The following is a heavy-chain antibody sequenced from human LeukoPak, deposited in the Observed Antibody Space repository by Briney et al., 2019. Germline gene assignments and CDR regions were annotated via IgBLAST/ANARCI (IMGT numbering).Heavy chain of an antibody. CDR3: ARAPPQGYYDFWSGIHSPYFDP. D-gene: IGHD3-3*01. Sequence: SETLSLTCAVYGGSFSGYYWSWIRQPPGKGLEWIGEINHSGSTNYNPSLKSRVTISVDTSKNQFSLKLSSVTAADTAVYYCARAPPQGYYDFWSGIHSPYFDPWGQGTLVTVSP. V-gene: IGHV4-34*01. CDR1: GGSFSGYY. J-gene: IGHJ5*02. CDR2: INHSGST.